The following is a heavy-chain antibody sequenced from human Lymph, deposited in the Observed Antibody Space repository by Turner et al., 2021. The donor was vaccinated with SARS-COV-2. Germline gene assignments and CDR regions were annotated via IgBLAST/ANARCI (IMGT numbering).Heavy chain of an antibody. J-gene: IGHJ5*02. CDR2: ISGSGGST. V-gene: IGHV3-23*01. CDR3: ANLYSSSAAGDP. CDR1: GFTFSSYA. D-gene: IGHD6-6*01. Sequence: EVQLLESGGGLVQPGGSLSISCAASGFTFSSYAMSWVRQAPGKGLEWVSAISGSGGSTYYADSVKGRFTISRDNSKNTLYLQMNSLRAEDTAVYYCANLYSSSAAGDPWGQGTLVTVSS.